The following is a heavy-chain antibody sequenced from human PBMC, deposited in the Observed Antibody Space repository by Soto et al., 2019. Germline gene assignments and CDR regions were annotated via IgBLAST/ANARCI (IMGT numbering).Heavy chain of an antibody. J-gene: IGHJ6*03. CDR2: ISYDGSNK. CDR3: AKDSPPYSNYYYYHMDV. D-gene: IGHD4-4*01. CDR1: GFTFSSYG. V-gene: IGHV3-30*18. Sequence: QVQLVESGGGVVQPGRSLRLSCAASGFTFSSYGMHWVRQAPGKGLEWVAVISYDGSNKYYADSVKGRFTISRDNSKNTLYLQMNSLRAEDTAVYYCAKDSPPYSNYYYYHMDVWGKGTTVTVSS.